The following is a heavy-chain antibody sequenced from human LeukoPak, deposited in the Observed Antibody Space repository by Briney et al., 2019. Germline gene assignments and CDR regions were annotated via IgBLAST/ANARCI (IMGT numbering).Heavy chain of an antibody. D-gene: IGHD3-22*01. V-gene: IGHV4-39*01. Sequence: SETLFLTCTGSGGSISSSSYYWAWIRQPPGKGLEWIGSIYYSGSTYYNPSLKSRVTISVDTSKNQFSLKLSSVTAADTAVYYCARQYDSSGDDYWGQGTLVTVSS. CDR2: IYYSGST. CDR1: GGSISSSSYY. CDR3: ARQYDSSGDDY. J-gene: IGHJ4*02.